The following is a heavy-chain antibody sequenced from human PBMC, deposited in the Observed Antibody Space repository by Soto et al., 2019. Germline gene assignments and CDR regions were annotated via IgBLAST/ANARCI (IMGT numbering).Heavy chain of an antibody. CDR1: GFTFTSYW. CDR2: IYPGDSDT. CDR3: AKHEGYCSSTTCSNFDY. V-gene: IGHV5-51*01. J-gene: IGHJ4*02. Sequence: GESLKISCKASGFTFTSYWIAWVRQMPGKGLEWMGIIYPGDSDTSYSPSFQGQVTISPDKSINTAYLQWSSLKASDTAMYYCAKHEGYCSSTTCSNFDYWGQGTLVTVSS. D-gene: IGHD2-2*01.